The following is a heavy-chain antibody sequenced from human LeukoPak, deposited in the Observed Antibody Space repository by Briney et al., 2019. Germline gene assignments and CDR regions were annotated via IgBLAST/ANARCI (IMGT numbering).Heavy chain of an antibody. J-gene: IGHJ6*03. D-gene: IGHD6-19*01. CDR1: GFTFSSYW. V-gene: IGHV3-74*01. CDR3: AKRYSSGWYMDV. CDR2: INSDGSST. Sequence: GGSLRLSCAASGFTFSSYWMHWVRQAPGKGLVWVSRINSDGSSTSYADSVKGRFTISRDNAKNTLYLQMNSLRAEDTAVYYCAKRYSSGWYMDVWGKGTTVTVSS.